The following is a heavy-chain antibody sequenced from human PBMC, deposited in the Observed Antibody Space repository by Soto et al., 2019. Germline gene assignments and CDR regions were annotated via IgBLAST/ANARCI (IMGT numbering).Heavy chain of an antibody. CDR2: IIPFFKAA. CDR3: ARVVPGAEAWFGP. D-gene: IGHD2-2*01. V-gene: IGHV1-69*13. Sequence: GASVKVSCKASGGTFSSHAISWVRQAPGQGLEWMGGIIPFFKAANYAQKFQGRVTITADDSTSTAYMDLYSLRSEDTAVYYCARVVPGAEAWFGPWGQGTLVTVSS. J-gene: IGHJ5*02. CDR1: GGTFSSHA.